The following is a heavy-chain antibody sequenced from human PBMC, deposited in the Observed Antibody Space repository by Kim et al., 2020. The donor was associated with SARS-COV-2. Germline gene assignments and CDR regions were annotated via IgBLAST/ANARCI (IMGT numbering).Heavy chain of an antibody. CDR2: ITKSIATI. CDR1: GFTFSAYD. V-gene: IGHV3-48*02. D-gene: IGHD3-16*01. Sequence: GSLRLSCATSGFTFSAYDMNWVRQAPGKGLEWLSFITKSIATIYYADSVQGRFTISRDNAKNSLYLQMNSLRDEDTALYYCVRDRMGGAFDIWGQGTMVTVSS. CDR3: VRDRMGGAFDI. J-gene: IGHJ3*02.